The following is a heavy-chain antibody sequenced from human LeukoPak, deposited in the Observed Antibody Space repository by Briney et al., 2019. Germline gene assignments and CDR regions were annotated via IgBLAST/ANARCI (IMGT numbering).Heavy chain of an antibody. Sequence: PGGSLRLSCAASGFTFSSYWMHWVRQAPGKGLVWVSRINSDGSSTSYADSVKGRLTISRDNAKNTLYLQMNSLRAEDTAVYYCARGRSYYGSGSYYSYDYWGQGTLVTVSS. CDR2: INSDGSST. V-gene: IGHV3-74*01. CDR3: ARGRSYYGSGSYYSYDY. J-gene: IGHJ4*02. CDR1: GFTFSSYW. D-gene: IGHD3-10*01.